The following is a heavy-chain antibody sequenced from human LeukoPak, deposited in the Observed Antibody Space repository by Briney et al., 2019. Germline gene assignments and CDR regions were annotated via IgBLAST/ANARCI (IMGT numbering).Heavy chain of an antibody. CDR2: IYYSGST. Sequence: ASETLSLTCTVSGGSISNYYWCWIRQPPGKGLEWIGYIYYSGSTNYNPSLKSRVTISVDTSKNQFSLKLSSVTAADTAVYYCARYNSGPGPFDYWGQGTLVTVSS. CDR3: ARYNSGPGPFDY. D-gene: IGHD6-19*01. J-gene: IGHJ4*02. CDR1: GGSISNYY. V-gene: IGHV4-59*08.